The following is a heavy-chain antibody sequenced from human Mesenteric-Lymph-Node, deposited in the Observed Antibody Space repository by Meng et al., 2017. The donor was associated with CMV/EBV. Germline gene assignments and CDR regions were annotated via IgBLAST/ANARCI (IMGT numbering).Heavy chain of an antibody. CDR2: ITWNGGYI. D-gene: IGHD2-21*02. CDR1: GFTFDDYA. V-gene: IGHV3-9*01. J-gene: IGHJ5*02. CDR3: ASLRGDRGGS. Sequence: SLKISCAASGFTFDDYAMHWVRQAPGKGLEWVSGITWNGGYIVYADSVKGRFTVSRDNAKNSLYLQMNSLRIEDTALYYCASLRGDRGGSWGQGTLVTVSS.